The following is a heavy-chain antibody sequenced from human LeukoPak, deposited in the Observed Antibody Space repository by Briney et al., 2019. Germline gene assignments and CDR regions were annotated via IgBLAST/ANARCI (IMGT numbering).Heavy chain of an antibody. CDR2: ISSTGETS. CDR1: GFTFSSFS. D-gene: IGHD3-10*01. V-gene: IGHV3-64*01. CDR3: ERVMSGSGSKYFDY. Sequence: GGSLRLSCAASGFTFSSFSMHWARQVPGKGLEYVSAISSTGETSYYANSVKDRFTISRDNSKNTLYLQMGSLRTEDMAVYYCERVMSGSGSKYFDYWGQGTLVTVSS. J-gene: IGHJ4*02.